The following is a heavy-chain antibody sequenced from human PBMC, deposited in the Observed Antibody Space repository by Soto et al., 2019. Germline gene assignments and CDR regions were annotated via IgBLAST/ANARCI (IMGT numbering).Heavy chain of an antibody. D-gene: IGHD3-22*01. CDR3: AGVAATKIFVVMYDAFEM. V-gene: IGHV1-69*05. CDR1: GATLNTFINYG. J-gene: IGHJ3*02. Sequence: QVQLVQSGAEVKKPGSSVKVSCKASGATLNTFINYGITWVRQAPGQGLEWMGGIIPVFGTANYAQKFQGRVTISLDQCTKTAYMELSSLRSEDTAVYYWAGVAATKIFVVMYDAFEMWGQGTMVTVSS. CDR2: IIPVFGTA.